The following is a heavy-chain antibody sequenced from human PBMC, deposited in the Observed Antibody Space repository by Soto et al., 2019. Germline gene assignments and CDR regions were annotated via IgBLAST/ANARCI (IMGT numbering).Heavy chain of an antibody. V-gene: IGHV4-39*07. CDR3: AGAQLLGRDRTWASSSGMDV. D-gene: IGHD2-2*01. CDR1: GGSISSSNYF. J-gene: IGHJ6*02. Sequence: PSETLSLTCTVSGGSISSSNYFWGWIRQPPGKGLEWIGSMYYSGSTYYNPSLKSRVTISVDTSKNQFSLKLSSVTAADTAVYYCAGAQLLGRDRTWASSSGMDVWCQGTTLTVSS. CDR2: MYYSGST.